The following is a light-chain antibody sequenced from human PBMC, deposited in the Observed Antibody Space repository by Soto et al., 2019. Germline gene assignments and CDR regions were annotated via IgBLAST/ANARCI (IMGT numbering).Light chain of an antibody. CDR2: EVS. J-gene: IGLJ2*01. V-gene: IGLV2-14*01. CDR3: SSYTTIKTVV. CDR1: RSDIGDSNF. Sequence: QSVLTQPASVSGSPGQSVTISCTGPRSDIGDSNFISWYQHSPGKAPRLIIFEVSNRPSGISDRFSGFKSANTAYLTISGVQPEDEADYHCSSYTTIKTVVFGGGTKVTVL.